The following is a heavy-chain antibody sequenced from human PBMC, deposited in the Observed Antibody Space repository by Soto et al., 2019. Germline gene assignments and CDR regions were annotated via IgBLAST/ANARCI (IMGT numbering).Heavy chain of an antibody. D-gene: IGHD5-12*01. V-gene: IGHV1-46*01. J-gene: IGHJ4*02. Sequence: SSVKVSCKASGYTFTSHYMHWVLQATGQGIEWTAIIYPSEAGTPYAQKFQGRIPMTRDTSASKVYMELRGLRSDDKAIYYCARPMNSGYALDGYWGQGTLVTVSS. CDR3: ARPMNSGYALDGY. CDR1: GYTFTSHY. CDR2: IYPSEAGT.